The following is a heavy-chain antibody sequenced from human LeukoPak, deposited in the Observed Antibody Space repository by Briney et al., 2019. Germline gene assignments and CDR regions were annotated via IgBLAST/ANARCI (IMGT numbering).Heavy chain of an antibody. CDR2: IRYDGNNK. Sequence: GGSLRLSCAASGFTFSTYAMHWVRQAPGKGLEWVSFIRYDGNNKYSADSVKGRFTISRDNSKNTLYLQMNSLRAEDTAVYYCVKEIYGDYYFDYWGQGTLVTVSS. CDR3: VKEIYGDYYFDY. CDR1: GFTFSTYA. V-gene: IGHV3-30*02. D-gene: IGHD4-17*01. J-gene: IGHJ4*02.